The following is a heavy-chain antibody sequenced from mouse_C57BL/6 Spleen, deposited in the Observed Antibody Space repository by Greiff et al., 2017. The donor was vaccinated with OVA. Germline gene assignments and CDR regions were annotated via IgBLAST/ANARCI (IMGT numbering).Heavy chain of an antibody. CDR2: ISSGGSYT. J-gene: IGHJ1*03. Sequence: EVMLVESGGDLVKPGGSLKLSCAASGFTFSSYGMSWVRQTPDKRLEWVATISSGGSYTYYPDSVKGRFTISRDNAKNTLYLQMSSLKSEDTAMYYCARYGSSPYFDVWGTGTTVTVSS. D-gene: IGHD1-1*01. V-gene: IGHV5-6*01. CDR3: ARYGSSPYFDV. CDR1: GFTFSSYG.